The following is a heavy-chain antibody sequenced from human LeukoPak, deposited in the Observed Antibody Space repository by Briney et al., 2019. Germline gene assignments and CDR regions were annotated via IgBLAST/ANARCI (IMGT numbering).Heavy chain of an antibody. CDR2: TVLGSGDT. CDR1: GLTFRTSA. D-gene: IGHD6-13*01. V-gene: IGHV1-58*02. CDR3: AAGFSNHGYIY. J-gene: IGHJ4*02. Sequence: SVKVSCKASGLTFRTSAMQWVRQTRGQGLEWIGWTVLGSGDTNYAQSLKERVTITRDMSTSTAYMELSSLRSEDTAMYYCAAGFSNHGYIYWRQGTLVTVSS.